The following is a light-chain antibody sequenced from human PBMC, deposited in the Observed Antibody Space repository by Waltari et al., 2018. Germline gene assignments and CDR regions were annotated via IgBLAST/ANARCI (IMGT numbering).Light chain of an antibody. CDR1: QSVDTY. CDR2: DAS. Sequence: EIVLTQSPATLSLSPGARATLSCRASQSVDTYVGCYQQQPGQTPRLLIYDASNRATGVPARFSGTGSGTDFNLTISTLEPEDFAVYYCQQRSSSFTFGPGTRVDAK. J-gene: IGKJ3*01. CDR3: QQRSSSFT. V-gene: IGKV3-11*01.